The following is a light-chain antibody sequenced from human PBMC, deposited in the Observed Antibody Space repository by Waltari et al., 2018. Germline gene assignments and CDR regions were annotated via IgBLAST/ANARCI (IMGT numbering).Light chain of an antibody. Sequence: EIVLTQSPATLSLSPGERATLSCRASQSVSSYLAWYQQKPGQAPRLLIYDASNRATGIPARFSGSGSGTDFTLTISSLEPEDSAVYYCQQRSNWPPTFGQGTKVEIK. CDR3: QQRSNWPPT. CDR1: QSVSSY. CDR2: DAS. V-gene: IGKV3-11*01. J-gene: IGKJ1*01.